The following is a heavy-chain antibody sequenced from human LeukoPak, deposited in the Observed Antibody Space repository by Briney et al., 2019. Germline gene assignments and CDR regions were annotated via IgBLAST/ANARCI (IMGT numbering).Heavy chain of an antibody. V-gene: IGHV1-69*04. CDR3: ARDSDYYYDSSGSVPHAFDI. Sequence: ASVKVSCKASGDAFSSYAISWVRQAPGQGLEWMGRIMPILGIANYAQKFQGRVTITADESTSTAYMELSSLRSEDTAVYYCARDSDYYYDSSGSVPHAFDIWGQGTMVTISS. CDR1: GDAFSSYA. D-gene: IGHD3-22*01. J-gene: IGHJ3*02. CDR2: IMPILGIA.